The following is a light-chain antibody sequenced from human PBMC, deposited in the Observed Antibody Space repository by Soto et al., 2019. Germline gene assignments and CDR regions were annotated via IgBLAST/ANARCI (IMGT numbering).Light chain of an antibody. Sequence: DIVMTQSPDSLAVSLGERATINCKSSQSVLYSSNNKNYLAWYQQKPGQPPKLLIYWASTRESGVPDRFSGSGSGTAFTLTISSLQVEDVAVYYCQQYYSAYTLGQGTKLEIK. J-gene: IGKJ2*01. CDR2: WAS. CDR3: QQYYSAYT. CDR1: QSVLYSSNNKNY. V-gene: IGKV4-1*01.